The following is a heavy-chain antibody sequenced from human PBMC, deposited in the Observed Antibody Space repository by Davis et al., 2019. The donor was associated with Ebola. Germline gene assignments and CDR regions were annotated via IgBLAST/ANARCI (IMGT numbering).Heavy chain of an antibody. CDR1: GYTFAAHY. Sequence: AASVKVSCKASGYTFAAHYIHWVRQAPGQGLEWMGRMNPHNGDTNYAQNFQGRVTMTRDTSISTAYMELSRLRYDDTAVYYCARLCSSSCPNDYWGQGTLVTVSS. CDR2: MNPHNGDT. J-gene: IGHJ4*02. V-gene: IGHV1-2*06. CDR3: ARLCSSSCPNDY. D-gene: IGHD6-13*01.